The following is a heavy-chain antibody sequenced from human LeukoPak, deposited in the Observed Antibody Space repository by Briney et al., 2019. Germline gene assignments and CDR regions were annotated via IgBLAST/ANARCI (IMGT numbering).Heavy chain of an antibody. Sequence: GGSLRLSCAASGFTFSLCEMNWVRQAPRKGLEWVSYISSTGTAIYYADSVKGRFTISRDNAKKSLYLQMNSLRAEDTAVYYCARDSTTLNAFDLWGQGTMVTVSS. CDR2: ISSTGTAI. CDR3: ARDSTTLNAFDL. CDR1: GFTFSLCE. D-gene: IGHD4-11*01. J-gene: IGHJ3*01. V-gene: IGHV3-48*03.